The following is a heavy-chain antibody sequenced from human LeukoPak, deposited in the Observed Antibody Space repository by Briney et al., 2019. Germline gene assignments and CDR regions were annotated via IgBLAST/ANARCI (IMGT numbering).Heavy chain of an antibody. V-gene: IGHV5-51*01. CDR1: GYSFTSYW. J-gene: IGHJ4*02. CDR3: ARLSMVRGVIRRIDY. D-gene: IGHD3-10*01. CDR2: ISPGDSDT. Sequence: GESLKISCKGSGYSFTSYWIGWVRQMPGKGLEWMGIISPGDSDTRYSPSFQGQVTISADKSISTAYLQWSSLKASDTAMYYCARLSMVRGVIRRIDYWGQGTLVTVSS.